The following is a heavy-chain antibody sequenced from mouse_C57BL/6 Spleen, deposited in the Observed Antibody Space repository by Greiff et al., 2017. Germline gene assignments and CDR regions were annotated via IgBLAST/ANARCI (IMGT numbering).Heavy chain of an antibody. CDR2: IRNKANGYTK. Sequence: EVKLVESGGGLVQPGGSLSHFCAASGFTFTDYYMSWVRQPPGKALEWLGFIRNKANGYTKEYSASVKGRFTIPRDNSQSILYLQMNALRAEDSATYYCARGDGYPADYWGQGTTLTVSS. J-gene: IGHJ2*01. CDR3: ARGDGYPADY. CDR1: GFTFTDYY. V-gene: IGHV7-3*01. D-gene: IGHD2-3*01.